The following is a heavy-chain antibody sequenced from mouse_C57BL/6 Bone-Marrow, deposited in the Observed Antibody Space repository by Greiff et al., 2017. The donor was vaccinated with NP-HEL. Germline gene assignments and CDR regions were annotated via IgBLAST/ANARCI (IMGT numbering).Heavy chain of an antibody. D-gene: IGHD2-1*01. Sequence: LVEPGASVKISCKASGYAFSSSWMNWVKQRPGKGLEWIGRIYPGDGDTNYNGKFKGKATLTADKSSSTAYMQLSSLTSEDSAVYFCARDYGKWDYWGQGTSVTVSS. CDR3: ARDYGKWDY. V-gene: IGHV1-82*01. CDR1: GYAFSSSW. CDR2: IYPGDGDT. J-gene: IGHJ4*01.